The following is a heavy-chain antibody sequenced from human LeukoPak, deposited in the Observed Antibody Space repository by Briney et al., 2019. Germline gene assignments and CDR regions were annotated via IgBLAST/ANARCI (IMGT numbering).Heavy chain of an antibody. CDR3: ARDRNYYDSSGYYSSWYFDL. CDR2: TYYRSKWYN. D-gene: IGHD3-22*01. J-gene: IGHJ2*01. CDR1: GDSVSSNNAA. Sequence: SQTLSLTCAISGDSVSSNNAAWNWIRQSPSRGLEWLGRTYYRSKWYNDYAVSVKSRITINPDTSKNQFSLQLNSVTPEDTAVYYCARDRNYYDSSGYYSSWYFDLWGRGTLVTVSS. V-gene: IGHV6-1*01.